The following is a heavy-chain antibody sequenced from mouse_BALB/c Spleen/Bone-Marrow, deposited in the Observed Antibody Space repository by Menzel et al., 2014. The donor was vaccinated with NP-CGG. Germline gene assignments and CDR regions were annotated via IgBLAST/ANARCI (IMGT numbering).Heavy chain of an antibody. V-gene: IGHV1S56*01. D-gene: IGHD2-14*01. Sequence: QVQLQQSGPELVKPGASARMSCKASGYTFTSYYIHWVKQRPGQGLEWIGWIYPGNVNTNYNEKFKGKATLTADKSSSTAYMQLSSLTSEDSAVYFCARGGYDGAWFAYWGQGTLVTVSA. CDR3: ARGGYDGAWFAY. CDR2: IYPGNVNT. CDR1: GYTFTSYY. J-gene: IGHJ3*01.